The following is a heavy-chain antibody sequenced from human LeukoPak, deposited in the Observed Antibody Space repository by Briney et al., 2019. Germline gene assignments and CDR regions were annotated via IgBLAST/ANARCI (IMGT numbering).Heavy chain of an antibody. J-gene: IGHJ3*02. Sequence: GESLKISWKGSGYSFTCYWIGWVRQMPGKGLEWMGIIYPGDSDTRYSPSFQGQVTISADKSISTDSLYRRTKKVSDTDMYYCARLTELIPGIAAQGTFDIWGQGTMVTVSS. CDR2: IYPGDSDT. D-gene: IGHD6-13*01. V-gene: IGHV5-51*01. CDR3: ARLTELIPGIAAQGTFDI. CDR1: GYSFTCYW.